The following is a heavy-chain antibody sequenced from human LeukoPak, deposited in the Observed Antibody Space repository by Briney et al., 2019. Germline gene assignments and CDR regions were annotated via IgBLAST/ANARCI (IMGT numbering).Heavy chain of an antibody. J-gene: IGHJ4*02. CDR2: IGRSGSAI. Sequence: GGSLRLSCAASGFTFSDYEMNWVRQAPGKGLEWLSYIGRSGSAIHYADSVKGRFTISRDNAENSLYLQMNSLRAEDTAVYYCARDGTPHYTTGWVFFDYWGQGALVTVSS. CDR3: ARDGTPHYTTGWVFFDY. D-gene: IGHD6-25*01. V-gene: IGHV3-48*03. CDR1: GFTFSDYE.